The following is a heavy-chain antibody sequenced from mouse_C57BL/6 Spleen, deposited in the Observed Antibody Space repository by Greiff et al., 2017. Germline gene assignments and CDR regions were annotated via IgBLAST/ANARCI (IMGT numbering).Heavy chain of an antibody. CDR2: IRSKSNNYAT. CDR3: VRGFRAMDY. CDR1: GFSFNTYA. Sequence: EVQRVESGGGLVQPKGSLKLSCAASGFSFNTYAMNWVRQAPGKGLEWVARIRSKSNNYATYYADSVKDRFTISRDDSESMLYLQMNNLKTEDTAMYYCVRGFRAMDYWGQGTSDTVSS. J-gene: IGHJ4*01. V-gene: IGHV10-1*01.